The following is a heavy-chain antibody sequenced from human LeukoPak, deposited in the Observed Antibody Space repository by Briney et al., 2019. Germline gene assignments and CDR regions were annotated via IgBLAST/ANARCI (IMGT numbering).Heavy chain of an antibody. CDR3: ARTPGFSSSWLSDY. J-gene: IGHJ4*02. D-gene: IGHD6-13*01. CDR2: ISAYNGNT. V-gene: IGHV1-18*01. CDR1: GYTFTSYG. Sequence: ASVKVSCKASGYTFTSYGISWVRPAPGQGLEWMGWISAYNGNTNYAQKLQGRVTMTTDTSTSTAYMELRSLRSDDTAVYYCARTPGFSSSWLSDYWGQGTLVTVSS.